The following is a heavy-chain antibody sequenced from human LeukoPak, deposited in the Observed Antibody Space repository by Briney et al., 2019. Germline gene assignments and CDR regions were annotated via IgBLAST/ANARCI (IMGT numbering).Heavy chain of an antibody. CDR3: ARDRRGIVVVPAAIKNWFDP. CDR1: GYTFTSYD. D-gene: IGHD2-2*02. CDR2: MNPNSGNT. J-gene: IGHJ5*02. V-gene: IGHV1-8*01. Sequence: ASVKVSCKASGYTFTSYDINWVRQATGQGLEWMGWMNPNSGNTVYTQKFQGRVTMTRNTSISTAYMELSSLRSDDTAVYYCARDRRGIVVVPAAIKNWFDPWGQGTLVTVSS.